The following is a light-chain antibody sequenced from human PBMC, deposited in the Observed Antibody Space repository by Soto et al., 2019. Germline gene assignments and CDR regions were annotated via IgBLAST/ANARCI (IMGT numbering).Light chain of an antibody. J-gene: IGKJ5*01. Sequence: EIVLTHSPVTLSLSPCERATLSLRASQSVDSHLAWYQQKPGQAPRLLIYDVSKRATGTPARFSGSGSGTDFTLTISSLEPEDFAVYYCQQRNYWQVAFGQGTRLEIK. CDR3: QQRNYWQVA. V-gene: IGKV3-11*01. CDR1: QSVDSH. CDR2: DVS.